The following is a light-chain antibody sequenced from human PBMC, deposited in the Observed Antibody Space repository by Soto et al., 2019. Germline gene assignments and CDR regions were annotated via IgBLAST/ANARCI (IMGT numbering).Light chain of an antibody. CDR3: QQGHNWPLT. J-gene: IGKJ2*01. CDR1: QSISTE. Sequence: EIVMTQSPATLSVSPGERATLSCRASQSISTELAWYQQKPGQPPRLLIYSASTRATGVPARFTGSGSGSEFSLTISGLPSEDFAVYDCQQGHNWPLTFGQGTRLEI. V-gene: IGKV3-15*01. CDR2: SAS.